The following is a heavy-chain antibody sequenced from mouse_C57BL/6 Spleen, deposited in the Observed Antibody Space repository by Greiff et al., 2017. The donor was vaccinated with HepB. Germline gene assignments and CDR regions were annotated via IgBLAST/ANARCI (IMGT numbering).Heavy chain of an antibody. J-gene: IGHJ1*03. D-gene: IGHD4-1*01. CDR2: IYPGGGYT. V-gene: IGHV1-63*01. Sequence: VQLKESGAELVRPGTSVKMSCKASGYTFTNYWIGWAKQRPGHGLEWIGDIYPGGGYTNYNEKFKGKATLTADKSSSTAYMQFSSLTSEDSAIYYCARSGTSWYFDVWGTGTTVTVSS. CDR3: ARSGTSWYFDV. CDR1: GYTFTNYW.